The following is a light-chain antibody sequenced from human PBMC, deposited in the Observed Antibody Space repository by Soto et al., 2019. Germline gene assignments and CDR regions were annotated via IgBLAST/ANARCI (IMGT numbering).Light chain of an antibody. Sequence: EIVLTQSPATLSLSPGERATLSCRASQSVSRYLAWYQQKPGQAPRLLIYDASNRATGIPARFSGSGSGTDFTLTISSLEPEDFAVYYCQQRSNLPLTFGGGTKVEIK. CDR3: QQRSNLPLT. V-gene: IGKV3-11*01. J-gene: IGKJ4*01. CDR2: DAS. CDR1: QSVSRY.